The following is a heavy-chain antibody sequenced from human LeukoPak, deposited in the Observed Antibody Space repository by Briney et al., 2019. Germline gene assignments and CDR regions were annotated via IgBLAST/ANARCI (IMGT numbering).Heavy chain of an antibody. J-gene: IGHJ3*02. CDR2: IYTSGST. D-gene: IGHD3-3*01. CDR3: ARDLDFGEPHGAFDI. CDR1: GGSISSGGYY. V-gene: IGHV4-61*02. Sequence: SQTLSLTCTVSGGSISSGGYYWSWIRQPPGKGLEWIGRIYTSGSTNYNPSLKSRVTMSVDTSKNQFSLKLSSVTAADTAVYYCARDLDFGEPHGAFDIWGQGTMVTVSS.